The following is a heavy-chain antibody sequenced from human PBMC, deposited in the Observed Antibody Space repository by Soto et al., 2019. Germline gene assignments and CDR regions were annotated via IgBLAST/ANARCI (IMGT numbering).Heavy chain of an antibody. Sequence: GGSLSLSCATSGFTFSKAWVGWVRQAPGKGLEWVGRIMSKSDGVKTDYAAPVKGRFTISRDDSKSTLYLQMNSLKTEDTGFYYCSTGSGMSPYSFDYWGQGALVTVSS. J-gene: IGHJ4*02. D-gene: IGHD2-15*01. CDR3: STGSGMSPYSFDY. V-gene: IGHV3-15*01. CDR2: IMSKSDGVKT. CDR1: GFTFSKAW.